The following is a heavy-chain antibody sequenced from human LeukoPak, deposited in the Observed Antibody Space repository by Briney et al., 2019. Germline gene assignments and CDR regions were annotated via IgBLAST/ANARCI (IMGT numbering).Heavy chain of an antibody. CDR1: GYTFTSYG. Sequence: ASVKVSCKASGYTFTSYGISWVRQAPGQGLEWMGWISAYNGNTNYAQKLQGRVTMTTDTSTSTAYMELRNLRSDDTAMYYCARDGGGDYVVFFQHWGQGTLVTVSS. J-gene: IGHJ1*01. V-gene: IGHV1-18*04. CDR3: ARDGGGDYVVFFQH. CDR2: ISAYNGNT. D-gene: IGHD4-17*01.